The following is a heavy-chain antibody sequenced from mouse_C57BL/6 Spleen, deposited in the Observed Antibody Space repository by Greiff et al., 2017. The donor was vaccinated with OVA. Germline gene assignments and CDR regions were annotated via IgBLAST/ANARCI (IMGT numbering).Heavy chain of an antibody. V-gene: IGHV1-82*01. CDR3: AREGRTGDSYDY. CDR1: GYAFSSSW. J-gene: IGHJ2*01. Sequence: VQLQESGPELVKPGASVKISCKASGYAFSSSWMNWVKQRPGKGLEWIGRIYPGDGDTNYNGKFKGKATLTADKSSSTAYMQLSSLTSEDSAVYFCAREGRTGDSYDYWGQGTTLTVSS. D-gene: IGHD4-1*01. CDR2: IYPGDGDT.